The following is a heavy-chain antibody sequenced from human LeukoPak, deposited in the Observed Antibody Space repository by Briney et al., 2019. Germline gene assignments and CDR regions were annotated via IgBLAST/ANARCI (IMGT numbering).Heavy chain of an antibody. CDR1: GFTFSSYS. V-gene: IGHV3-48*04. D-gene: IGHD5-12*01. Sequence: GGSLRLSCAASGFTFSSYSMNWVRQAPGKGLEWVSYISSSSSTIYYADSVKGRFTISRDNADNSLYLQMNILTAEDTAFYYCARAEGYGAIDYWGQGTLVTVPS. CDR2: ISSSSSTI. CDR3: ARAEGYGAIDY. J-gene: IGHJ4*02.